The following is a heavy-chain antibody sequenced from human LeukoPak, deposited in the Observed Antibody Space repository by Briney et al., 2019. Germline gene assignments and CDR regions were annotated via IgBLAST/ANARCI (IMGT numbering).Heavy chain of an antibody. D-gene: IGHD3-22*01. CDR3: VKDLSYESSGHVLEY. Sequence: GGSLRLSCVASGFTFEDYTMHWVRQAPGKTLEWVSLISWVGTTHYTDSVKGRFTISKDNSKNSLYLQMDTLRSEGTAFYFCVKDLSYESSGHVLEYWGQGTLVTVSS. CDR1: GFTFEDYT. J-gene: IGHJ4*02. CDR2: ISWVGTT. V-gene: IGHV3-43*01.